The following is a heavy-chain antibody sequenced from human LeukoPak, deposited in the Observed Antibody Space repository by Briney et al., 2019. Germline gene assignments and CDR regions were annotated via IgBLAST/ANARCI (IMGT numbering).Heavy chain of an antibody. CDR3: ARRLGATPFDY. V-gene: IGHV4-39*01. Sequence: PSETLSLTCTVSGGSISSSSYYWGWIRQPPGKGLEWIGSIYYSGSTYYNPSLKSRVTISVDTSKNQFSLKLSSVTAADTAVYYCARRLGATPFDYWGQGTLVTVSP. J-gene: IGHJ4*02. CDR2: IYYSGST. CDR1: GGSISSSSYY. D-gene: IGHD1-26*01.